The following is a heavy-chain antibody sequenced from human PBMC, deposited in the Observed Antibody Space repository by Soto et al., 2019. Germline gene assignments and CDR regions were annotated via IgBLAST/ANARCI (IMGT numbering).Heavy chain of an antibody. CDR1: GASVSHGY. Sequence: QMQLQASGPGLVKPSETLSLTCNVSGASVSHGYWSWIRQPPGKGLEWIGFMYFGGSFNYNPSLTGRATISVEPSKNQFSMKLTSVTASDTAVYYCVRSYYDRTGFAVDPWGQGTLVTVSS. CDR3: VRSYYDRTGFAVDP. D-gene: IGHD3-22*01. V-gene: IGHV4-59*02. J-gene: IGHJ5*02. CDR2: MYFGGSF.